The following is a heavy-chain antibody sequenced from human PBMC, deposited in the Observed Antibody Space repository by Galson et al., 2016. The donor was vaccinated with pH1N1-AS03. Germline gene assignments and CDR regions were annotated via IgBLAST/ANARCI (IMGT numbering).Heavy chain of an antibody. V-gene: IGHV4-31*03. D-gene: IGHD2-2*01. CDR1: GGSISSGNYF. CDR3: ASVSLAYCSSTSCFRFDP. CDR2: IYDSGNT. Sequence: TLSLTCTVSGGSISSGNYFWNWIRQHPGKGLEWIGLIYDSGNTFYNPSLKSRVSISVDTSKNQFSLKLNSVTAAPTAVYYCASVSLAYCSSTSCFRFDPWGQGTLVTVSS. J-gene: IGHJ5*02.